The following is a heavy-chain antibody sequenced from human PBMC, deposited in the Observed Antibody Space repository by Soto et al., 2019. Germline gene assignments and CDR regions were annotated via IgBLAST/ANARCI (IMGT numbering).Heavy chain of an antibody. CDR3: AKDLVGDYYYGMDV. Sequence: GGSLRLSCAASGFTFSSYAMSWVRQAPGKGLEWVSAISGSGGSTYYADSVKGRFTISRDNSKNTLYLQMNSLRAEDTAVYYCAKDLVGDYYYGMDVWGKGTTVTVSS. J-gene: IGHJ6*04. CDR2: ISGSGGST. D-gene: IGHD1-26*01. V-gene: IGHV3-23*01. CDR1: GFTFSSYA.